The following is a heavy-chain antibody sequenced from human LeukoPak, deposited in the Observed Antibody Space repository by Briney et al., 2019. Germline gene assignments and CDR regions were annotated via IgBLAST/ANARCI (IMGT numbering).Heavy chain of an antibody. J-gene: IGHJ2*01. V-gene: IGHV4-59*01. CDR2: IYYSGST. CDR1: GGSISSYY. CDR3: ARDAQYGIPADPNWYFDL. D-gene: IGHD2-2*01. Sequence: PSETLSLTCTVSGGSISSYYWSWIRQPPGKGLEWIGYIYYSGSTNYNPSLKSRVTISVDTSKNQFSLKLSSVTAADTAVYYCARDAQYGIPADPNWYFDLWGRGTLVTVSS.